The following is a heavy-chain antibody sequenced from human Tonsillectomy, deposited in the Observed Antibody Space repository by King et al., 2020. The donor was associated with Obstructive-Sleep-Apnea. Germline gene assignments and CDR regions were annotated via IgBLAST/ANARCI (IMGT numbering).Heavy chain of an antibody. CDR2: INHSGST. D-gene: IGHD1-1*01. Sequence: VQLQQWGAGLLKPSETLSLTCAVYGGSFSDYYWSWIRQPPGKGLEWIGEINHSGSTNYNPPLKSRVTISVDTSKNQFSLKLSSVTAADTAVYYCARGGLERGTDWFDPWGQGTLVTVSS. V-gene: IGHV4-34*01. J-gene: IGHJ5*02. CDR1: GGSFSDYY. CDR3: ARGGLERGTDWFDP.